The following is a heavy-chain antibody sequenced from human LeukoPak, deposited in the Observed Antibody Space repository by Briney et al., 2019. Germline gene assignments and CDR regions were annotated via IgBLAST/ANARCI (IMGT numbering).Heavy chain of an antibody. D-gene: IGHD4-17*01. CDR2: INPSSGVT. V-gene: IGHV1-2*02. J-gene: IGHJ4*02. Sequence: ASVKVSCKTSGYSFIDYYIHWVRQAPGQGLEWMGWINPSSGVTKFSQELQDRVTLTRDTSLSTAYMELSRLRFDDTAVYYCASGDYGDPPLNYWGQGTLVTVSS. CDR1: GYSFIDYY. CDR3: ASGDYGDPPLNY.